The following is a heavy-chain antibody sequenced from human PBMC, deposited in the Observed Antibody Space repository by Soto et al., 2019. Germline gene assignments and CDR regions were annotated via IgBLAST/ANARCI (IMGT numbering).Heavy chain of an antibody. J-gene: IGHJ2*01. CDR2: IIPILGIA. CDR1: GGTFSSYT. CDR3: ARVGGGYTAMFGSGYFDL. V-gene: IGHV1-69*02. Sequence: QVQLVQSGAEVKKPGSSVKVSCKASGGTFSSYTISWVRQAPGQGLEWMGRIIPILGIANYAQKFQGRVTITADKSTRRXXMGRRRLRSEHPAVYYCARVGGGYTAMFGSGYFDLWGRGPLVTAPS. D-gene: IGHD5-18*01.